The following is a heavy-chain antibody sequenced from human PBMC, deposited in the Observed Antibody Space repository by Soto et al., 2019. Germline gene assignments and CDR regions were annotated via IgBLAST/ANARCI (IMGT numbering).Heavy chain of an antibody. CDR2: IYYNGNT. Sequence: QVQVQESGPGLVKPSQTLSLKCRVSGRSIGSRDYYWSWIRQHPEKGLEWIGSIYYNGNTDYNPSLRGRPTMSLDTSMNEFSLKLTSVTAADTAVYYCARDKGGAALKGSGMDVWGQGTTVTVS. D-gene: IGHD3-10*01. J-gene: IGHJ6*02. V-gene: IGHV4-31*02. CDR3: ARDKGGAALKGSGMDV. CDR1: GRSIGSRDYY.